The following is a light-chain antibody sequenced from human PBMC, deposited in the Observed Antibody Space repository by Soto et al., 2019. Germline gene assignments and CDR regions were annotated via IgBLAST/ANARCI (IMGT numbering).Light chain of an antibody. V-gene: IGKV1-5*01. CDR2: GAS. Sequence: DIQMTQSPSTLSASVGDRVTITCRASQSISTWLAWYQQKPGKAPKVLIYGASSLESGVPSRFSGSGSGTEFTLNISSLQPADFATYYCQQYKNYLTFGPGTKVDI. CDR1: QSISTW. CDR3: QQYKNYLT. J-gene: IGKJ3*01.